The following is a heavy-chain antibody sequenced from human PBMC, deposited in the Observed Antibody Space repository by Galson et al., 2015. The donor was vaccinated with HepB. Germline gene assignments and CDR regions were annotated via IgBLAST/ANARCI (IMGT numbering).Heavy chain of an antibody. V-gene: IGHV3-74*01. CDR3: VRELGFGCGSYAH. J-gene: IGHJ4*02. CDR1: GFIFRDYW. Sequence: SVRLSCAASGFIFRDYWMHWVRHAPGQGLMWVAYINFDGTTTTYADSVKGRFTTTRENAANTLYLQMNSLRAEDTGVYYCVRELGFGCGSYAHWGQGTLVTVSS. D-gene: IGHD3-16*01. CDR2: INFDGTTT.